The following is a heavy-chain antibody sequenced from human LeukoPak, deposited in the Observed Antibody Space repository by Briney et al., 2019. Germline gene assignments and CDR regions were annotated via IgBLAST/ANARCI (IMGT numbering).Heavy chain of an antibody. Sequence: VASVKVSCKASGGTFSSYAISWVRQASGQGLEWMGSIIPILGIANYAQKFQGRVTITADKSTSTAYMELSSLRSEDTAVYYCARGPVTGTASDWGQGTLVTVSS. CDR2: IIPILGIA. V-gene: IGHV1-69*04. CDR1: GGTFSSYA. D-gene: IGHD1-20*01. CDR3: ARGPVTGTASD. J-gene: IGHJ4*02.